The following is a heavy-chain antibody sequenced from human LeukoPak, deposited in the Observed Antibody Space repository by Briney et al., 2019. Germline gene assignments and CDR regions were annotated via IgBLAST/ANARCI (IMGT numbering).Heavy chain of an antibody. V-gene: IGHV3-30*04. J-gene: IGHJ4*02. CDR2: ISYDGSNK. CDR3: ARDPRKSSQTGYFDY. Sequence: GGSLTLLCPPYGFTFSNYSMQWVGQAPGKGLAWVAVISYDGSNKNYADSVKGRFTISRDNSKNTVYLQMNSLRAEDTAVHYCARDPRKSSQTGYFDYWGQGSQVTVPS. CDR1: GFTFSNYS. D-gene: IGHD3-9*01.